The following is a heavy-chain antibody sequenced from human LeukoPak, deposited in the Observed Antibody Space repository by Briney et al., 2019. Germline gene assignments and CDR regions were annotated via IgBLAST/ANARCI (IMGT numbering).Heavy chain of an antibody. Sequence: ASVMVSCKASGYTFTGYGIAWVQQAPGQGLELVGWIAAYNGLTNYAQNLQGRLSLTTDTSITTAYMELRNLTSDDTAIYFCARSYGLEADYWGRGTLVTVSS. CDR3: ARSYGLEADY. V-gene: IGHV1-18*01. CDR2: IAAYNGLT. CDR1: GYTFTGYG. D-gene: IGHD3-16*02. J-gene: IGHJ4*02.